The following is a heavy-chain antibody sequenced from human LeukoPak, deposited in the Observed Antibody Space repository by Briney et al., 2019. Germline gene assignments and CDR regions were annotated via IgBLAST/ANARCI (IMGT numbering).Heavy chain of an antibody. CDR3: AKSFWGGSGTYYNGIYYYMDV. CDR2: ISGSGGST. Sequence: GGSLRLSCAASGFTINNYAMSWVRQAPRKGLEWISGISGSGGSTYYAESVKGRFTISRDNSKNTLYLQMNSLRAEDTAVYYCAKSFWGGSGTYYNGIYYYMDVWGKGTTVTISS. V-gene: IGHV3-23*01. CDR1: GFTINNYA. J-gene: IGHJ6*03. D-gene: IGHD3-10*01.